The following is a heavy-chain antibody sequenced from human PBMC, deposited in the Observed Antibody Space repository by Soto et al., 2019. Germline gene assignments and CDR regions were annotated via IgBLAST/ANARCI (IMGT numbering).Heavy chain of an antibody. CDR1: GFTLSSYW. V-gene: IGHV3-74*01. Sequence: EVQLVESGGGIVQPGGSVRLSCAASGFTLSSYWIHWVRQAPGKGLVWVSRINGDGSTTNYADSLRGRFTIPRDNAKNTVFLQMNSLRAEDTAVYYCARGRSGSYSFDYWGQGTLVTVSS. CDR3: ARGRSGSYSFDY. CDR2: INGDGSTT. D-gene: IGHD3-10*01. J-gene: IGHJ4*02.